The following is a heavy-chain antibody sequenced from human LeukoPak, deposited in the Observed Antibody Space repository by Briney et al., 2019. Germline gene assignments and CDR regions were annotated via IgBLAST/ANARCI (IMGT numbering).Heavy chain of an antibody. J-gene: IGHJ6*03. Sequence: GGSLRLSCAASGFTFSSYEMNWVRQAPGKGLEWVLFIRYDGNNKYYADSVKGRFTIFRDNSRNTLYLQMNSLRTEDTAVYYCAKGYGWEASYYYYYMDVWGKGTTVTFSS. CDR3: AKGYGWEASYYYYYMDV. V-gene: IGHV3-30*02. CDR2: IRYDGNNK. CDR1: GFTFSSYE. D-gene: IGHD1-26*01.